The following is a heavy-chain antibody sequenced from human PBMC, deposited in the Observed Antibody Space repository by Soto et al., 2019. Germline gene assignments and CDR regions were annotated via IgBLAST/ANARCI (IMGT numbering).Heavy chain of an antibody. V-gene: IGHV5-10-1*01. CDR1: GYSFAGYW. D-gene: IGHD3-22*01. J-gene: IGHJ6*02. CDR2: IDPSDSQT. CDR3: ARQIYDSDTGPNFQYYYGMDV. Sequence: GESLKISCKGSGYSFAGYWITWVRQKPGKGLEWMGRIDPSDSQTYYSPSFRGHVTISVTKSITTVFLQWSSLRASDTAMYYCARQIYDSDTGPNFQYYYGMDVWGQGTTVTVSS.